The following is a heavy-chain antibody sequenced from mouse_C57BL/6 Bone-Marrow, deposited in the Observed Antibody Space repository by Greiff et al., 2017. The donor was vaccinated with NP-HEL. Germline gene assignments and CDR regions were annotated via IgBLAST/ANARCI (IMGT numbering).Heavy chain of an antibody. CDR3: ARGLGPLDY. CDR2: ISDGGSYT. CDR1: FFPFRLSS. V-gene: IGHV5-4*03. D-gene: IGHD4-1*01. J-gene: IGHJ2*01. Sequence: EVKLVESGGGLVKPGGSLKLSCAASFFPFRLSSLSLFLPPPEKRLEWVATISDGGSYTYYPDNVKGRFTISRDNAKNNLYLQMSHLKSEDTAMYYCARGLGPLDYWGQGTTLTVSS.